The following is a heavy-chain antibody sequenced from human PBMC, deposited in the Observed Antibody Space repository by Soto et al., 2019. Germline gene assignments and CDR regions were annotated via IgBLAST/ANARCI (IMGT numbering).Heavy chain of an antibody. CDR2: INPNSGGT. J-gene: IGHJ4*02. V-gene: IGHV1-2*04. CDR1: GYTFTGYY. Sequence: ASVKVSCKASGYTFTGYYMHWVRQAPGRGLEWMGWINPNSGGTNYAQKFQGWVTMTRDTSISTAYMELSRLRSDDTAVYYCARATTVTTFDYWGQGTLVTVSS. CDR3: ARATTVTTFDY. D-gene: IGHD4-17*01.